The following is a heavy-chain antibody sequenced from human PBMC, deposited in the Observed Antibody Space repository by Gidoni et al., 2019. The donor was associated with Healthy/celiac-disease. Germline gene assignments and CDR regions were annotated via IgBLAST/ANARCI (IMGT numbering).Heavy chain of an antibody. D-gene: IGHD3-22*01. CDR1: GYSISRGYY. CDR2: IYHSGST. CDR3: ARDYDSSGYYFRWFDP. J-gene: IGHJ5*02. Sequence: QVQLQESGPGLVKPSETLSLTCTVSGYSISRGYYWGWIRQPQGKGLEWIGSIYHSGSTYYNPSLKSRVTISVDTSKNQFSLKLSSVTAADTAVYYCARDYDSSGYYFRWFDPWGQGTLVTVSS. V-gene: IGHV4-38-2*02.